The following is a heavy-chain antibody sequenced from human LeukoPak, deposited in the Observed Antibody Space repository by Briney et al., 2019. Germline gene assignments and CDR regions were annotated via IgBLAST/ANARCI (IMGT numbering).Heavy chain of an antibody. Sequence: PSQTLSFTCAVSGGSISSGGYSWSWIRQPPGKGLEWIGYIYHSGSTYYNPSLKSRVTISVDRSKNQFSLKLSSVTAADTAVYYCARGGGSYYYGMDVWGQGTTVTVSS. J-gene: IGHJ6*02. D-gene: IGHD1-26*01. V-gene: IGHV4-30-2*01. CDR1: GGSISSGGYS. CDR2: IYHSGST. CDR3: ARGGGSYYYGMDV.